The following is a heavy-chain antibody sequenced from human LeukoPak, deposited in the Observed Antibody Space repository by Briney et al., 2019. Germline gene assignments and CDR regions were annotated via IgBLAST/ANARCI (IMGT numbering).Heavy chain of an antibody. CDR1: GYGFTGYW. CDR2: IYPGDSDT. J-gene: IGHJ5*02. Sequence: GEALKISCKGSGYGFTGYWIGWVRHMPGKGLEWMGIIYPGDSDTRYSPSFQGQVTISADKSISTACLQWSSLKASDTAMYHCARHVGYCSSTSCLGGWFDPWGQGTLVTVSS. CDR3: ARHVGYCSSTSCLGGWFDP. V-gene: IGHV5-51*01. D-gene: IGHD2-2*01.